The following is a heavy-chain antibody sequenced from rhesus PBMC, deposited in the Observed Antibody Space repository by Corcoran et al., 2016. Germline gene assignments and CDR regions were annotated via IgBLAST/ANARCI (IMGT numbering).Heavy chain of an antibody. CDR2: IISGGGST. CDR1: GFTLSSYG. D-gene: IGHD4-23*01. CDR3: AKDRLYINYPYYFDY. Sequence: EVQLVETGGGLVQPGGSLKLSCAASGFTLSSYGMSWVRQAPGKGLEWVSAIISGGGSTYYADSVKGRFTISRDNSKNTLSLQMSSLRAEDTAIYYCAKDRLYINYPYYFDYWGQGVLVTVSS. J-gene: IGHJ4*01. V-gene: IGHV3S5*01.